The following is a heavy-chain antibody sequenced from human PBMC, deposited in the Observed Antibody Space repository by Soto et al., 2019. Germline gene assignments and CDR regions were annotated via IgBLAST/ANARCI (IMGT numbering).Heavy chain of an antibody. CDR2: ISGSGGST. V-gene: IGHV3-23*01. D-gene: IGHD6-19*01. CDR3: AKGPYSSGLESIDY. J-gene: IGHJ4*02. Sequence: GGSLRLSCAASGFTISSYAMSWVRQAPGKGLEWVSAISGSGGSTYYADSVKGRFTISRDNSKNTLYLQMNSLRAEDTAVYYCAKGPYSSGLESIDYWGQGTLVTVSS. CDR1: GFTISSYA.